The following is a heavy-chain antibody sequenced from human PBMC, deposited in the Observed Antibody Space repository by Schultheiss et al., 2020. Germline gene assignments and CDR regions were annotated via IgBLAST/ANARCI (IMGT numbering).Heavy chain of an antibody. CDR3: ARDRTAPRGPHYVWGSYRYGTYFDY. J-gene: IGHJ4*02. Sequence: GGSLRLSCAASGFTFSSYAMHWVRQAPGKGLEWVAVISYDGSNKYYVDSVKGRFTISRDNAKNSLYLQMNSLRAEDTAVYYCARDRTAPRGPHYVWGSYRYGTYFDYWGQGTLVTVSS. CDR1: GFTFSSYA. CDR2: ISYDGSNK. V-gene: IGHV3-30*07. D-gene: IGHD3-16*02.